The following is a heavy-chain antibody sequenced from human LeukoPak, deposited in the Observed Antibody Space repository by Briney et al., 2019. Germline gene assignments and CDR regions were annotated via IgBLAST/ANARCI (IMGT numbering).Heavy chain of an antibody. CDR3: ARAEMGATIIDY. Sequence: ASVKVSCKASGGTFSSYAISWVRQAPGQGLEWMGGIIPIFGTANYAQKFQGRVTITTDESTSTAYMELRSLRSDDTAVYYCARAEMGATIIDYWGQGTLVTVSS. CDR2: IIPIFGTA. V-gene: IGHV1-69*05. D-gene: IGHD1-26*01. J-gene: IGHJ4*02. CDR1: GGTFSSYA.